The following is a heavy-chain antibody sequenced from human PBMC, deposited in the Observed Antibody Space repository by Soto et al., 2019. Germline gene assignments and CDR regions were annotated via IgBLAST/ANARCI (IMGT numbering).Heavy chain of an antibody. CDR2: IYYSGST. V-gene: IGHV4-59*01. CDR3: ARGRGWFDP. J-gene: IGHJ5*02. CDR1: GGSISSYY. Sequence: SETLSLTCTVSGGSISSYYWSWIRQPPGKGLEWIGYIYYSGSTNYNPSLKSRVTISVDTSKNQFSLKLSSVTAADTAVYYCARGRGWFDPWGQGTLVTVSS.